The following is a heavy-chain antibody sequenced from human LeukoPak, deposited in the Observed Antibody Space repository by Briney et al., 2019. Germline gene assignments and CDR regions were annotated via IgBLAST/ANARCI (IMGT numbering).Heavy chain of an antibody. CDR1: GFTFRSYY. CDR3: TRLPVVAAAINWFDP. J-gene: IGHJ5*02. Sequence: GGSLRLSCAASGFTFRSYYMSWVRQAPGKGLEWVAKVNENGRDIYYADSVKGRFTISRDNAKNSLYLQMNSLRAEDTAVYYCTRLPVVAAAINWFDPWGQGTLVTVSS. V-gene: IGHV3-7*01. D-gene: IGHD2-15*01. CDR2: VNENGRDI.